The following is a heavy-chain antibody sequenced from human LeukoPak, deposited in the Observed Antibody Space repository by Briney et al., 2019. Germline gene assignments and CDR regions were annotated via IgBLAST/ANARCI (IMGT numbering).Heavy chain of an antibody. J-gene: IGHJ6*03. CDR2: IYPGDSDA. CDR3: ARQVDTARDYYYMDV. D-gene: IGHD5-18*01. V-gene: IGHV5-51*01. Sequence: GESPKISLKGSGYRFTSYWNGRVRQISGKGLEWMGIIYPGDSDARYSPSFQGQVTISADESISTAYLQWSSLKASDTAMYYCARQVDTARDYYYMDVWGKGTTVTVSS. CDR1: GYRFTSYW.